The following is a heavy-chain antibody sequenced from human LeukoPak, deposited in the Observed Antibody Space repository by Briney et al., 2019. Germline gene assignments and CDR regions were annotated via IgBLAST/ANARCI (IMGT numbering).Heavy chain of an antibody. J-gene: IGHJ4*02. Sequence: PGGSLRLSCAASGFTFSSYSMNWVRQAPGKGLEWVAGISRNSDSTGYADSVKGRFTISRDNAKNSLYLQMNTLRAEDMALYYCVKDIGSGSYRYGGYFDYWGQGTLVTVSS. CDR2: ISRNSDST. D-gene: IGHD1-26*01. V-gene: IGHV3-9*03. CDR1: GFTFSSYS. CDR3: VKDIGSGSYRYGGYFDY.